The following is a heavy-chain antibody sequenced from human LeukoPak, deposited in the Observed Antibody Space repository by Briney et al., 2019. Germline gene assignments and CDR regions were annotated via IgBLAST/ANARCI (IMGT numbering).Heavy chain of an antibody. J-gene: IGHJ4*02. CDR3: AKGLLTKTHGISWDPFDS. V-gene: IGHV3-23*01. Sequence: GGSMRLSCAASGFTFSGYAMTWVRQAPGKGLEWVATISGPGSTTYYADSVKGRFTISRDNSQNTLYLQMNSLRAEDTAIYYCAKGLLTKTHGISWDPFDSWGQGTLVSVSS. CDR2: ISGPGSTT. CDR1: GFTFSGYA. D-gene: IGHD6-13*01.